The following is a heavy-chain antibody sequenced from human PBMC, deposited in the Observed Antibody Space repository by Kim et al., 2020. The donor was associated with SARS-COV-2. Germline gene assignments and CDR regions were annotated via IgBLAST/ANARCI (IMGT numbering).Heavy chain of an antibody. J-gene: IGHJ4*02. V-gene: IGHV4-59*08. CDR3: ATVPDY. CDR1: GGSISSYY. Sequence: SETLSLTCTVSGGSISSYYWSWIRQPPGKGLEWIGYIYYSGSTNYNPSLKSRVTISVDTSKNQFSLKLSSVTAADTAVDYCATVPDYWGQGTLVTVSS. CDR2: IYYSGST.